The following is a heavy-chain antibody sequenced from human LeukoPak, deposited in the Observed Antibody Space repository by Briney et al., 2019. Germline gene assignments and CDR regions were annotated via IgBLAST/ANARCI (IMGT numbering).Heavy chain of an antibody. CDR3: TKGRSNHY. D-gene: IGHD3-10*01. Sequence: GGSLRLSCAASGFTFSDLWMGWVRQAPGKGLECVANINQDGSENYYVDSVKGRFTISRDNAKNSLYLQMNSLRAEDTAVYYCTKGRSNHYWGQGTLVTVST. V-gene: IGHV3-7*01. J-gene: IGHJ4*02. CDR2: INQDGSEN. CDR1: GFTFSDLW.